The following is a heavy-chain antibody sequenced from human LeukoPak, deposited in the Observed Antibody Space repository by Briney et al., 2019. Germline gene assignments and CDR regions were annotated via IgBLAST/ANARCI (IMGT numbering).Heavy chain of an antibody. CDR2: ISGSGGST. J-gene: IGHJ4*02. V-gene: IGHV3-23*01. CDR1: GFTFSSYA. D-gene: IGHD4-17*01. Sequence: PGGSLRLSCAASGFTFSSYAMSWVRQAPGKGLEWVSAISGSGGSTYYADSVKGRFSISRDNSRNTVYLQMSDLRAEDTAVYYCAKITKATTPNYWGRGTLVTVSS. CDR3: AKITKATTPNY.